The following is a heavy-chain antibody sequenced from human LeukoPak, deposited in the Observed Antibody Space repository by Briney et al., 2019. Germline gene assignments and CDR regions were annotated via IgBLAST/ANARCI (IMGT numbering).Heavy chain of an antibody. D-gene: IGHD6-19*01. CDR2: ISYDGSNK. CDR1: GFTFSSYG. Sequence: GRSLRLSCAASGFTFSSYGIHWVRQAPGKGLEWVAVISYDGSNKYYADSVKGRFTISRDNSKNTLYLQMNSLRAEDTAVYYCAKEESSSGWWYWGQRTLVTVSS. CDR3: AKEESSSGWWY. J-gene: IGHJ4*02. V-gene: IGHV3-30*18.